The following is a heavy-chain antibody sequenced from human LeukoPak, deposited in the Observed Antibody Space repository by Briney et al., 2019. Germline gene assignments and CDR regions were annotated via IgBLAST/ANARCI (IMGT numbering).Heavy chain of an antibody. CDR1: GGSISSYY. V-gene: IGHV4-4*07. CDR2: IYTSGST. D-gene: IGHD2-15*01. CDR3: ARDGGMVTWGWFDP. J-gene: IGHJ5*02. Sequence: MSSETLSLTCTVSGGSISSYYWSWIRQPAGKGLEWIGRIYTSGSTNYNPSLKSRVTMSVDTSKNQFSLKLSSVTAADTAVYYCARDGGMVTWGWFDPWGQGTLVTVSS.